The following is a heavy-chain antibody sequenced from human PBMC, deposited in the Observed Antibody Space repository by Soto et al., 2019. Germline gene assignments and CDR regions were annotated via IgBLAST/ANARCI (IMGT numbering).Heavy chain of an antibody. D-gene: IGHD3-16*02. CDR1: GFTFSSYA. J-gene: IGHJ4*02. CDR3: AIGGLHGGYPFDY. V-gene: IGHV3-23*01. Sequence: EVQLLESGGGLVQPGGSLRLSCAASGFTFSSYAMSWVRQAPGKGLEWVSAISGSGGSTYYADSVKGRFTISRDNSKNTLYLQMNSLRAEDTAVYYCAIGGLHGGYPFDYWGQGTLVTVSS. CDR2: ISGSGGST.